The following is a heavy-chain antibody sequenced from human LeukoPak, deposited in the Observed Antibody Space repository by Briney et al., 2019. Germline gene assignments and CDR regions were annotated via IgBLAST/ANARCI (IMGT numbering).Heavy chain of an antibody. Sequence: GGSLRLSCAASGFTFSSYSMNWVRQAPGKGLEWVSSISSSSSYIYYADSVKGRFTISRDNAKNSLYLQMNSLRAEDTAVYYCAIDPYSSSWSQFGYWGQGTLVTVSS. V-gene: IGHV3-21*01. J-gene: IGHJ4*02. CDR3: AIDPYSSSWSQFGY. CDR2: ISSSSSYI. D-gene: IGHD6-13*01. CDR1: GFTFSSYS.